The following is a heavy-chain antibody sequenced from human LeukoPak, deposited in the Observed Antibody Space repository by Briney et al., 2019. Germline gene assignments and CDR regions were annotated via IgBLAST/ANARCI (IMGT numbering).Heavy chain of an antibody. D-gene: IGHD6-6*01. CDR2: ISYIGST. CDR1: DDSFSSHY. Sequence: PSETLSLTCAVSDDSFSSHYWTWIRQPPGKGLEWIGYISYIGSTNYNPSLKSRVTISVDTSKNQFSLNLTSVNAADTAIYYCARVMAARREDLNWFDPWGQGTLVTVSS. J-gene: IGHJ5*02. V-gene: IGHV4-59*11. CDR3: ARVMAARREDLNWFDP.